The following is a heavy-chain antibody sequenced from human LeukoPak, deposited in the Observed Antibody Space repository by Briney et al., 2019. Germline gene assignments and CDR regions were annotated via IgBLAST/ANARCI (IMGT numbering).Heavy chain of an antibody. J-gene: IGHJ4*02. CDR3: ARVSYDILTGLYYFDY. CDR1: GFTFSSYA. D-gene: IGHD3-9*01. CDR2: ISYDGSNK. V-gene: IGHV3-30*04. Sequence: PGGSLRLSCAASGFTFSSYAMHWVRQAPGKGPEWVAVISYDGSNKYYADSVKGRFTISRDNSKNTLYLQMNSLRAEDTAVCYCARVSYDILTGLYYFDYWGQGTLVTVSS.